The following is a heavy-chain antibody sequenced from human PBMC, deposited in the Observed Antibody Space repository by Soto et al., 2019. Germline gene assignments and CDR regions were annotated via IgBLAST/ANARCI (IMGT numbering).Heavy chain of an antibody. CDR2: IYPGDSET. CDR1: GYSFTTHW. V-gene: IGHV5-51*01. CDR3: ARHGEGYCSGGSCLYYGMDV. D-gene: IGHD2-15*01. J-gene: IGHJ6*02. Sequence: GESLKISCKGSGYSFTTHWIVWVRQMPEKGLEWVGIIYPGDSETRYSPSFQGQVSISADQSTSTAYLQWSSLKASDSAIYYCARHGEGYCSGGSCLYYGMDVWGQGTTVTVSS.